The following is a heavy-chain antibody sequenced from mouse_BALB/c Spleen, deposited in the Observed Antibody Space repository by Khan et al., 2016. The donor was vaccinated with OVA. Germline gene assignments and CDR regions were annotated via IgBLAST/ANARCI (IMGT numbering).Heavy chain of an antibody. V-gene: IGHV3-2*02. J-gene: IGHJ1*01. CDR3: ARRYYYGHWYFDV. CDR1: GYSITTDYA. Sequence: QLEESGPGLVKPSQSLSLTCTVTGYSITTDYAWNWIRQFPGNKLEWMGYISYSGSTSYHPSLKSRFSIIRDTSENQFFLQLNSVTTEDTATSFCARRYYYGHWYFDVWGAGTTVTVSS. D-gene: IGHD1-1*01. CDR2: ISYSGST.